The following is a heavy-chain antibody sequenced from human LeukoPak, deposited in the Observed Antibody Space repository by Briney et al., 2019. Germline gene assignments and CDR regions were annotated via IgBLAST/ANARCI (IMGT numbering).Heavy chain of an antibody. CDR1: GVTFSDYY. D-gene: IGHD5-24*01. Sequence: GGSLRLSCATSGVTFSDYYMSWIRQAPGKGLEWVSYISGSSSYTNYADSVKGRFTISRDNAKNTLYLQMNSLRAEDTAVYYCASYVEIATIHDAFDIWGQGTMVTVSS. V-gene: IGHV3-11*03. J-gene: IGHJ3*02. CDR3: ASYVEIATIHDAFDI. CDR2: ISGSSSYT.